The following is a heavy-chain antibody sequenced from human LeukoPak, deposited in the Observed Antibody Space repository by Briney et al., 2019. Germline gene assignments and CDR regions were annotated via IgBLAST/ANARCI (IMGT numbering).Heavy chain of an antibody. V-gene: IGHV3-30*18. CDR3: AKELRPGAAGYYFDN. CDR2: IANDGRDK. J-gene: IGHJ4*02. Sequence: SGRSLRLSCAASGFTFSTYGMHWVRQAPGKGLEWVAVIANDGRDKKFRDSVKGRFTISRDNSDNTLYLQMNSLRPEDTAVYYCAKELRPGAAGYYFDNWGQGTQVTVSS. D-gene: IGHD2-15*01. CDR1: GFTFSTYG.